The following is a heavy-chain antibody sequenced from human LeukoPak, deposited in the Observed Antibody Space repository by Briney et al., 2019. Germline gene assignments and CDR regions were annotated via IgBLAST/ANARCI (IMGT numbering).Heavy chain of an antibody. D-gene: IGHD3-10*01. J-gene: IGHJ5*02. V-gene: IGHV4-39*07. CDR1: GGSISSSSYY. CDR2: IYYDGST. Sequence: PSETLSLTCTVSGGSISSSSYYWGWIRQPPGKGLEWIGSIYYDGSTYYNPSLKSRVTISVDKSKNQFSLKLSSVTAADTAVCYCAREGLNMVRGVIPKEAWGWFDPWGQGTLVTVSS. CDR3: AREGLNMVRGVIPKEAWGWFDP.